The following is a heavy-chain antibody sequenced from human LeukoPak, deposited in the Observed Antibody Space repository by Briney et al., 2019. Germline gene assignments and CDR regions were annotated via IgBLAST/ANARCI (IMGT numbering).Heavy chain of an antibody. CDR3: ARDNYSGYDFWSGYYPPFDY. CDR2: ISAYNGNT. CDR1: GYTFTSYG. V-gene: IGHV1-18*01. J-gene: IGHJ4*02. D-gene: IGHD3-3*01. Sequence: ASVKVSCKASGYTFTSYGISWVRQAPGQGLEWMGWISAYNGNTNYAQKLQGRVTKTTDTSTSTAYMELRSLRSDDTAVYYCARDNYSGYDFWSGYYPPFDYWGQGTLVTVSS.